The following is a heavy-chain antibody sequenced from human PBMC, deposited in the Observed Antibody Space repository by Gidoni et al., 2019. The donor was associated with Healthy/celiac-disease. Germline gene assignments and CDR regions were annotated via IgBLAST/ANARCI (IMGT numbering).Heavy chain of an antibody. CDR2: ISWNSGSI. CDR1: GFTFDDYA. J-gene: IGHJ6*02. V-gene: IGHV3-9*01. Sequence: EVQLVESGGGLVQPGRSLRLSCAASGFTFDDYAMHWVRQAPGKGLEWVSGISWNSGSIGYADSVKGRFTISRDNAKNSLYLQMNSLRAEDTALYYCAKDKDYGSGYGMDVWGQGTTVTVSS. D-gene: IGHD3-10*01. CDR3: AKDKDYGSGYGMDV.